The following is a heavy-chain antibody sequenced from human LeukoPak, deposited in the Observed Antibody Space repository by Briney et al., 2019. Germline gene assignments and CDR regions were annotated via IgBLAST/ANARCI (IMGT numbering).Heavy chain of an antibody. D-gene: IGHD5-18*01. CDR2: ISAYNGNT. CDR1: GYTFTCYG. CDR3: ARGWIQLWLGYFDY. V-gene: IGHV1-18*01. J-gene: IGHJ4*02. Sequence: ASVKVSCKASGYTFTCYGISWVRQAPGQGLEWMGWISAYNGNTNYAQKLQGRVTMTTDTSTSTAYMELRSLRSDDTAVYYCARGWIQLWLGYFDYWGQGTLVTVSS.